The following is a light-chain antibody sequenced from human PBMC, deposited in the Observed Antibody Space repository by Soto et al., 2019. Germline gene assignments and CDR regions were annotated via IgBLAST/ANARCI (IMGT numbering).Light chain of an antibody. V-gene: IGKV3D-20*02. Sequence: EIVLTQSPATLSLSTGERATLSSSASHIFSSSYVAWYQQKPGQAPRLLVYGASSRATGISDRFSGSGSGTDFTLTISRLEPEDFAVYYCQQRSNWPSITFGQGTRLEI. J-gene: IGKJ5*01. CDR3: QQRSNWPSIT. CDR1: HIFSSSY. CDR2: GAS.